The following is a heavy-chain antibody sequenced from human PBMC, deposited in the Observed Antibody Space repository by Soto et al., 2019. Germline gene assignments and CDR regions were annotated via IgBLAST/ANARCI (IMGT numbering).Heavy chain of an antibody. CDR3: ATWHEREHAFDV. V-gene: IGHV3-53*01. J-gene: IGHJ3*01. CDR1: XXXXXGKXY. Sequence: DVQLVESGGGLIQPGXSLXXSXXXXXXXXXGKXYXXXXXQXXXXGLEWVSTLYDVDGTFYADSVTGRFTTSSDSSKTTVYLQMNDLRPDDTAVYYCATWHEREHAFDVWGQGTTVTISS. D-gene: IGHD1-1*01. CDR2: LYDVDGT.